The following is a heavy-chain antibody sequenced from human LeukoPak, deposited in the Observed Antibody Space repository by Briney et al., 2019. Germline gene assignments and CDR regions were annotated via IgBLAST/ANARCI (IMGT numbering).Heavy chain of an antibody. V-gene: IGHV1-18*01. Sequence: ASVMVSCKASGYTFTSYGISWVRQAPGQGLEWMGWISAYNGNTNYAQKLQGRVTMTTDTSTSTAYMELRSLRSDDTAVYYCARGYYDSSGYLDAFDIWGQGTMVTVSS. CDR2: ISAYNGNT. D-gene: IGHD3-22*01. J-gene: IGHJ3*02. CDR1: GYTFTSYG. CDR3: ARGYYDSSGYLDAFDI.